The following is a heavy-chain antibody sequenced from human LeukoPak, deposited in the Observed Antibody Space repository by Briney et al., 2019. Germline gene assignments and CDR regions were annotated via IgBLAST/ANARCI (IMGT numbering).Heavy chain of an antibody. J-gene: IGHJ4*02. CDR1: GFTFSNYW. D-gene: IGHD1-7*01. Sequence: GESLRLSCAASGFTFSNYWMSWVRQAPGKGPEWVANIKEDGRETYYLDSVEGRFTISRDNAKNSLELQMNSLRVEDTAVYYCAKGQNFRPSAFFDSWGQGTLVTVSS. CDR3: AKGQNFRPSAFFDS. CDR2: IKEDGRET. V-gene: IGHV3-7*01.